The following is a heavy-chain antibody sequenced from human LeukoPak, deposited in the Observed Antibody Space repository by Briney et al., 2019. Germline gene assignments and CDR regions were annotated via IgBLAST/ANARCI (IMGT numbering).Heavy chain of an antibody. CDR1: GFTFSSYG. V-gene: IGHV3-23*01. CDR2: ISGSGHRT. J-gene: IGHJ6*03. CDR3: AKSQTGRIGYYYYMDV. Sequence: GGSLRLSCAASGFTFSSYGVSWVRQAPGKGLEWVSGISGSGHRTYYADSVKGRFTISRDNSKNTLYLQMNSLRAEDTAVYYCAKSQTGRIGYYYYMDVWGKGTTVTVSS. D-gene: IGHD3-16*02.